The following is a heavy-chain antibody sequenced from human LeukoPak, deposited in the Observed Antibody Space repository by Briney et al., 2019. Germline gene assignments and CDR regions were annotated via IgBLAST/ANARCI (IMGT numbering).Heavy chain of an antibody. CDR3: AKIQGGYFGWFSPLDY. CDR1: GFTFSSYA. D-gene: IGHD3-9*01. Sequence: SGGSLRLSCAASGFTFSSYAMSWVRQAPGKGLEWVSAISGSGGSTYYADSVKGRFTISRDNSKNTLYLQMNSLRAEDTAVYYCAKIQGGYFGWFSPLDYWGQGTLVTVSS. CDR2: ISGSGGST. J-gene: IGHJ4*02. V-gene: IGHV3-23*01.